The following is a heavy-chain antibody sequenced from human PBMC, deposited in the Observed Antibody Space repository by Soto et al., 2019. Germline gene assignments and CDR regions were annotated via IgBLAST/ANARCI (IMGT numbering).Heavy chain of an antibody. CDR3: STRAYDTNGYYRFDP. CDR2: INHSGRV. V-gene: IGHV4-34*01. CDR1: GGSFSGHS. J-gene: IGHJ5*01. D-gene: IGHD3-22*01. Sequence: SETLSLTCAVHGGSFSGHSWTWIRQSPGKGLEWIGDINHSGRVNYSPSLKSRVTISLDTSKNQFSLTLSAVTAADTAMYYCSTRAYDTNGYYRFDPWGQGTPVTVSS.